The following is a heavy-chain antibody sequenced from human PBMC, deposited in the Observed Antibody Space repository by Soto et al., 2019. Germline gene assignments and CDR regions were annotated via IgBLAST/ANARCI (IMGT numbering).Heavy chain of an antibody. CDR3: ARRRLGYCSSTSCYDLDY. CDR2: ISAYNGNT. Sequence: GASVKVSCKASGYTFTSYGISWVRQAPGQGLEWMGWISAYNGNTNYAQKLQGRVTMTTDTSTSTAYMELRSLRSDDTAVYYCARRRLGYCSSTSCYDLDYWGQGTLVNVS. J-gene: IGHJ4*02. D-gene: IGHD2-2*01. CDR1: GYTFTSYG. V-gene: IGHV1-18*01.